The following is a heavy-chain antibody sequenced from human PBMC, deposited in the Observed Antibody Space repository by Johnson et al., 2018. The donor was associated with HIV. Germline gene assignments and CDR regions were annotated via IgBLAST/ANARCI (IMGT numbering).Heavy chain of an antibody. V-gene: IGHV3-11*01. D-gene: IGHD6-13*01. CDR1: GFTFSDYY. Sequence: MLLVESGGGLVKPGGSLRLSCAASGFTFSDYYMSWIRQAPGQGLEWVSYISSSGSTISYAASVKGRFPISRDNAKNSLDLKMNSLIAEDTAVYYCARGKGAAVGLYAFYIWGQGTMVTVSS. CDR3: ARGKGAAVGLYAFYI. J-gene: IGHJ3*02. CDR2: ISSSGSTI.